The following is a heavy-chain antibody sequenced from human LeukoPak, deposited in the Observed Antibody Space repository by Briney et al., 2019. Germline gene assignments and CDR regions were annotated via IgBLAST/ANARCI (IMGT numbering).Heavy chain of an antibody. J-gene: IGHJ4*02. D-gene: IGHD1-26*01. V-gene: IGHV4-61*02. CDR2: IYTSGST. CDR3: ARAPYSGSYDY. Sequence: SQTLSLTCTVSGGSISSGSYYWSWIRQPAGKGLEWIGRIYTSGSTNYNPSLESRVTISVDTSKNQFSLKLSSVTAADTAVYYCARAPYSGSYDYWGQGTLVTVSS. CDR1: GGSISSGSYY.